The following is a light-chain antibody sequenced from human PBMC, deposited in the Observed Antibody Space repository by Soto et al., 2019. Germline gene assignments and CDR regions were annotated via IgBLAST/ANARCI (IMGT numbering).Light chain of an antibody. Sequence: DIQMTQSPSSLSASVGDRVTITCRASQAISNYLAWYQQKPGKVPKLLIYAASTLQSGVPSRFSGSGSGTDFTLTISSLQPEDVATYYCQKYNSVPFTFGPGTKVDLK. J-gene: IGKJ3*01. CDR3: QKYNSVPFT. CDR2: AAS. CDR1: QAISNY. V-gene: IGKV1-27*01.